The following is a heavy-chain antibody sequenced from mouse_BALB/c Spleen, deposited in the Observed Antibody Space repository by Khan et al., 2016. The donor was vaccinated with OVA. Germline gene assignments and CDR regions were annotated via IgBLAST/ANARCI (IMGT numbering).Heavy chain of an antibody. D-gene: IGHD1-3*01. J-gene: IGHJ2*01. CDR2: IWADGST. V-gene: IGHV2-9*02. CDR1: GFSLTSYC. CDR3: ARRDDI. Sequence: VELVESGPGLVAPSQSLSITCTVSGFSLTSYCVHWVRQPPGKGLEWLGVIWADGSTNYNTAPMSRLSISNDNSKSQEFFKMNSLQTDDTAMYYCARRDDIWGQGTTLTVSS.